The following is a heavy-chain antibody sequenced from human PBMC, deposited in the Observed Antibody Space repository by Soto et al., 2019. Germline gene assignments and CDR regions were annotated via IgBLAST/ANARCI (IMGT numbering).Heavy chain of an antibody. J-gene: IGHJ3*02. CDR3: ARETVMITFGGVIADDFDI. CDR1: GFTFSRYG. Sequence: GGSLRLSCAASGFTFSRYGMHWVRQAPGKGLEWVAVIWYDGSNKYYADSVKGRFTISRDNSENTVYLQMNSLRAEDAAVYYCARETVMITFGGVIADDFDIWGQGTMVTVS. V-gene: IGHV3-33*01. D-gene: IGHD3-16*02. CDR2: IWYDGSNK.